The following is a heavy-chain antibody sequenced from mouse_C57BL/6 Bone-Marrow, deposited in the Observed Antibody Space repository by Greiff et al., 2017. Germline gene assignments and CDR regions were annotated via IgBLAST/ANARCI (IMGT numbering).Heavy chain of an antibody. CDR2: IWSGGST. Sequence: VQLQQSGPGLVQPSQSLSITCTVSGFSLTSYGVHWVRQSPGKGLEWLGVIWSGGSTDYNAAFISRLSISKDNSKSQVFFKMNSLQADDTAIYYCATQLRLRGYYAMDYWGQGTSVTVSS. CDR3: ATQLRLRGYYAMDY. CDR1: GFSLTSYG. D-gene: IGHD3-2*02. J-gene: IGHJ4*01. V-gene: IGHV2-2*01.